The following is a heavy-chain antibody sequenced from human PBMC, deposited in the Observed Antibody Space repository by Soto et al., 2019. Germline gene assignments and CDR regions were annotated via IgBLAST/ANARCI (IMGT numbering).Heavy chain of an antibody. CDR1: GFTFSSYW. Sequence: GGSLRLSCAASGFTFSSYWMHWVRQAPGKGLVWVSRINSDGSSTSYADSVKGRFTIPRDNAKNTLYLQMNSLRAEDTAVYYCARAGVVPAAPDYWGQGTLVTVS. CDR3: ARAGVVPAAPDY. CDR2: INSDGSST. D-gene: IGHD2-2*01. J-gene: IGHJ4*02. V-gene: IGHV3-74*01.